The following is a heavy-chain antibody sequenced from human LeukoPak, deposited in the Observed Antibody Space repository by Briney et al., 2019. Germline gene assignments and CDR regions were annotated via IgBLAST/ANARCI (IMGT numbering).Heavy chain of an antibody. V-gene: IGHV3-64D*06. J-gene: IGHJ4*02. D-gene: IGHD6-13*01. CDR3: VKGGGIAAAGSIPFDY. CDR2: ISSNGGST. Sequence: GGSLRLSCSASGFTFSSYAMHWVRQAPGKGLEYVSAISSNGGSTYYADSVKGRFTISRDNSKNTLYLQMSSLRAEDTAVYYCVKGGGIAAAGSIPFDYWGRGTLVTVSS. CDR1: GFTFSSYA.